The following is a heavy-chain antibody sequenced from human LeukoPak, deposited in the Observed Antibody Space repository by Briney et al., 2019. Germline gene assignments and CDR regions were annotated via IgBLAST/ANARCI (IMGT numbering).Heavy chain of an antibody. CDR2: INHSGST. Sequence: PSETLSLTCAVYGGSFSGYHWSWIRQPPGKGLEWIGEINHSGSTNYNPSLKSRVTISVDTSKNQFSLKLSSVTAADTAVYYCARGGRGIQLWKYFDYWGQGTLVTVSS. J-gene: IGHJ4*02. D-gene: IGHD5-18*01. V-gene: IGHV4-34*01. CDR3: ARGGRGIQLWKYFDY. CDR1: GGSFSGYH.